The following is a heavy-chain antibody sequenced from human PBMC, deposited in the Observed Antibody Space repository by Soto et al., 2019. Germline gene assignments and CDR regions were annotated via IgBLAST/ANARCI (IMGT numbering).Heavy chain of an antibody. D-gene: IGHD4-17*01. CDR3: AKDAYGDYADRPSYFDY. J-gene: IGHJ4*02. Sequence: VQLLESGGGLVQRGGSLRVSCVASGLTFNSYALSWVRQGPGKGLEWISTISGGGGSTYYADSVKGRFTISRDNSKNTLYLQMNSLRADDTAVYYCAKDAYGDYADRPSYFDYWGQGTLVTVSS. V-gene: IGHV3-23*01. CDR1: GLTFNSYA. CDR2: ISGGGGST.